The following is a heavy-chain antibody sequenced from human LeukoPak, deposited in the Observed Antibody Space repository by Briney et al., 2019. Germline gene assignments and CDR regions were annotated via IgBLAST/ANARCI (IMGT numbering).Heavy chain of an antibody. V-gene: IGHV1-46*01. Sequence: ASVKVSCKASGYTFTSYYIHWVRQAPGQGHEWMGIINPSGAGTSYAQKFQGRVTMTRDTSTSTVYMELLSLRSEDTAFYYCARDPLSNSDYGDYFDYWGQGTLVTVSS. D-gene: IGHD4-17*01. CDR3: ARDPLSNSDYGDYFDY. CDR2: INPSGAGT. CDR1: GYTFTSYY. J-gene: IGHJ4*02.